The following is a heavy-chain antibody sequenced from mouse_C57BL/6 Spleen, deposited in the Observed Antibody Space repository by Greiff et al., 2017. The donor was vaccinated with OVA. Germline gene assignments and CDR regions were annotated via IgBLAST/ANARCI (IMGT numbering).Heavy chain of an antibody. V-gene: IGHV1-62-2*01. J-gene: IGHJ3*01. CDR2: FYPGSGSI. D-gene: IGHD4-1*01. CDR1: GYTFTEYT. CDR3: ARHEAVDLGLRDGWFAY. Sequence: QVQLKESGAELVKPGASVKLSCKASGYTFTEYTIHWVKQRSGQGLEWIGWFYPGSGSITYNEKFKDKATLTADKSSSTVYMELSRLTSEESAVYFCARHEAVDLGLRDGWFAYWGQGTLVTVSA.